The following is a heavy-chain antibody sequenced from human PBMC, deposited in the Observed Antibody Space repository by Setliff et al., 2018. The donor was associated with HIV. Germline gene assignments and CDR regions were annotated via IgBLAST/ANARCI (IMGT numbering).Heavy chain of an antibody. V-gene: IGHV1-24*01. D-gene: IGHD6-13*01. CDR1: GYTLTELS. Sequence: ASVKVSCKISGYTLTELSIHWVRQAPGKGLEWMANFDPEDGETFYAQKFQGRLTITEDTSTDTAYMELSSLRSDDTAMYYCATDPGYSSTWYPESFQRWGQGTVVTVSS. CDR3: ATDPGYSSTWYPESFQR. J-gene: IGHJ1*01. CDR2: FDPEDGET.